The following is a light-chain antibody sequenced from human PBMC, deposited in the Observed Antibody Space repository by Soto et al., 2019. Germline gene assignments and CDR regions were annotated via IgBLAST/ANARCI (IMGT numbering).Light chain of an antibody. J-gene: IGKJ1*01. Sequence: EIVMTQSPGTLSVSPGERATLSCRASESVGSNLAWYQQKPGQPPRLLIYGASTRATGIPATFSGSGSGAEFTLIISSLQSEDFAVYYCQQYNNWPRTFGQGTKVDIK. V-gene: IGKV3-15*01. CDR3: QQYNNWPRT. CDR2: GAS. CDR1: ESVGSN.